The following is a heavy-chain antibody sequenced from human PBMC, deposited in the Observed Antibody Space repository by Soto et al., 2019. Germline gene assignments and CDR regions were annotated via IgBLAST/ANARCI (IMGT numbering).Heavy chain of an antibody. Sequence: EVQLVESGGGLVKPGGSLRLSCAASGITFSSYSMNWVRQAPGKGLEWVSSISSTGTYIDYADSVKGRFTISRDNAKNSLFLQMDRLRAEDAAFSYCARETHPYSSSSHAFDICGQGTTVTVSS. CDR3: ARETHPYSSSSHAFDI. V-gene: IGHV3-21*01. J-gene: IGHJ3*02. D-gene: IGHD6-6*01. CDR1: GITFSSYS. CDR2: ISSTGTYI.